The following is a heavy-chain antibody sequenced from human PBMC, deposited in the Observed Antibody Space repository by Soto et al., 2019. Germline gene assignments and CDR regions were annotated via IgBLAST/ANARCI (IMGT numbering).Heavy chain of an antibody. D-gene: IGHD6-13*01. Sequence: PGGSLRLSCAASGFTFSSYWMHWVRQAPGKGLVWVSRINSDGSSTSYADSVKGRFTISRDNAKNTLHLQMNSLRAEDTAVYYCYIAAAGGGVDNWFDPWGQGTLVTVSS. J-gene: IGHJ5*02. CDR3: YIAAAGGGVDNWFDP. CDR1: GFTFSSYW. CDR2: INSDGSST. V-gene: IGHV3-74*01.